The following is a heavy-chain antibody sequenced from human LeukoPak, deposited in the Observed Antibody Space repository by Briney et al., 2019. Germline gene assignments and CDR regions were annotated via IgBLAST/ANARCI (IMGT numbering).Heavy chain of an antibody. J-gene: IGHJ6*03. Sequence: GASVTVSCKASGYTFTSYGISWVRQAPGQGLEWMGWISAYNGNTNYAQKLQGRVTMTTDTSTSTAYMELRSLRSDDTAVYYCARDYDSSGYPRYYYYYMDVWGKGTTVTVSS. D-gene: IGHD3-22*01. V-gene: IGHV1-18*01. CDR2: ISAYNGNT. CDR3: ARDYDSSGYPRYYYYYMDV. CDR1: GYTFTSYG.